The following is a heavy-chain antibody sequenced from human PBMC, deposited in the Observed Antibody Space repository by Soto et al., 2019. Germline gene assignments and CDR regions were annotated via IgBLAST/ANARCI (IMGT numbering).Heavy chain of an antibody. CDR1: GGTFSSHA. D-gene: IGHD2-2*01. CDR3: SRVAGDCSSTSCYYYYGMDV. J-gene: IGHJ6*02. V-gene: IGHV1-69*13. Sequence: GASVKVSCKASGGTFSSHAISWVRQAPGQGLEWMGGIIPIFGTANYAQKFQGRVTITADESTSTAYMELSSLRSEDTAVYYCSRVAGDCSSTSCYYYYGMDVWGQGTTVTVSS. CDR2: IIPIFGTA.